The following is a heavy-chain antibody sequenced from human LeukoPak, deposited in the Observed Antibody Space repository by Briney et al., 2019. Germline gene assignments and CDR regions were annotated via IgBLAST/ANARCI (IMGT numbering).Heavy chain of an antibody. CDR1: GGSISSSSYY. CDR3: ARGMTTVPPFDP. CDR2: IYYSGST. J-gene: IGHJ5*02. D-gene: IGHD4-17*01. Sequence: SETLSLTCTVSGGSISSSSYYWGWIRQPPGKGLEWIGSIYYSGSTNYNPSLKSRVTISVDTSKNQFSLKLSSVTAADTAVYYCARGMTTVPPFDPWGQGTLVTVSS. V-gene: IGHV4-39*07.